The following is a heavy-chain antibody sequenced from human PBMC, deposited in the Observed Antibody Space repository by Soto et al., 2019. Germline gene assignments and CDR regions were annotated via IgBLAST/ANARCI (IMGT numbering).Heavy chain of an antibody. CDR2: IYWDDDK. Sequence: QITLKESGPTLVKPTQTLTLTCTFSGFSLSTSGVGVGWIRQPPGKALEWLALIYWDDDKRYSPSLKSRLTITMDTSKNQVVLTMTNMDPVDTATYYCAHSRSGWPYNWFDPWGQGTLVTVSS. V-gene: IGHV2-5*02. J-gene: IGHJ5*02. CDR3: AHSRSGWPYNWFDP. CDR1: GFSLSTSGVG. D-gene: IGHD6-19*01.